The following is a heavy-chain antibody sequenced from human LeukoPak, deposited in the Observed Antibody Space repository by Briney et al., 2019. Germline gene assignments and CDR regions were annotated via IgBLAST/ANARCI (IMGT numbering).Heavy chain of an antibody. J-gene: IGHJ6*04. Sequence: GGSLRLSCAASGFTFSSYSMNWVRQAPGKGLEWVSSISSSSSYIYYADSVKGRFTISRDNAKNSLYLQMNSLRAEDTAVYYCARDRGGWDRLDYYYGMDVWGKGTTVTVSS. V-gene: IGHV3-21*01. CDR1: GFTFSSYS. CDR2: ISSSSSYI. CDR3: ARDRGGWDRLDYYYGMDV. D-gene: IGHD6-19*01.